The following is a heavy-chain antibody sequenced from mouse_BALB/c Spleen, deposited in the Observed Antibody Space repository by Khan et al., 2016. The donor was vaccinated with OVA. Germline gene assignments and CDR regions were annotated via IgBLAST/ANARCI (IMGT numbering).Heavy chain of an antibody. CDR2: IWSAGST. J-gene: IGHJ3*01. D-gene: IGHD2-4*01. CDR1: GFSLANYS. V-gene: IGHV2-2*02. Sequence: QVQLQQSGPGLVQPSQSLSITCTVSGFSLANYSVHWVRQSPGKGLEWLGVIWSAGSTDYNAAFMSRLTINKDNSRSHAFFKMNSLQPNDTAIFYSAARGYDYGRGALFAYWGQGTLVTVSA. CDR3: AARGYDYGRGALFAY.